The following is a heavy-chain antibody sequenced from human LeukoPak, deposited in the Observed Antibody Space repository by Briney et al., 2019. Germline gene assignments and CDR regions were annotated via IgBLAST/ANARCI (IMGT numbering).Heavy chain of an antibody. Sequence: SETLSLTCAVYGGSFSGYYWSWIRQPPGKGLEWIGEINHSGSTNYIPSLKSRVTISVDTSKNQFSLKLSSVTAADTAVYYCARRSGSSSAWFDPWGQGTLVTVSS. CDR1: GGSFSGYY. CDR3: ARRSGSSSAWFDP. D-gene: IGHD6-6*01. CDR2: INHSGST. J-gene: IGHJ5*02. V-gene: IGHV4-34*01.